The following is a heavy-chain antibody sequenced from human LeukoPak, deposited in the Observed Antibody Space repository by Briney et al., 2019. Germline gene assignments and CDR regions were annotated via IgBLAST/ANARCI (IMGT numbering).Heavy chain of an antibody. J-gene: IGHJ4*02. V-gene: IGHV3-9*01. D-gene: IGHD1-7*01. Sequence: GGSLRRSCAASGFTFDDYAMHWVRQAPGKGLEWVSGISWNSGSIGYADSVKGRFTISRDNAKNSLYLQMNSLRAEDTALYYCAKDWGTTGSLDYWGQGTLVTVSS. CDR1: GFTFDDYA. CDR3: AKDWGTTGSLDY. CDR2: ISWNSGSI.